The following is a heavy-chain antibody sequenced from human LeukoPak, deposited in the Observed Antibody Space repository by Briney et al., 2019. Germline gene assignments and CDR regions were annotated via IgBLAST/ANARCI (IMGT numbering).Heavy chain of an antibody. CDR1: GGSISSSSYY. CDR3: ARQASCSSTNCYPFDY. J-gene: IGHJ4*02. Sequence: SETLSLTCTVSGGSISSSSYYWGWIRQPPGKGLEWIGWISYSGSTNYNPSLKTRVTISVDTSKNQFSLKLSSVTAADTAVYYCARQASCSSTNCYPFDYWGQGTLVTVSS. D-gene: IGHD2-2*01. CDR2: ISYSGST. V-gene: IGHV4-61*05.